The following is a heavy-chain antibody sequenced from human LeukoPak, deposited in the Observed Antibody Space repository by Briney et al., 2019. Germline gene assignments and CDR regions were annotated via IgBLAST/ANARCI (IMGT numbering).Heavy chain of an antibody. Sequence: SETLSLTCAVSGGSISSSNWWSWVRQPPGKGLEWIGEIFYSGSTNYNPSLKSRVTISVDASKNQFSLKLSSVTAADTAVYYCARVYENYGSGSYYFDYWGQGTLVTVSS. CDR1: GGSISSSNW. CDR3: ARVYENYGSGSYYFDY. J-gene: IGHJ4*02. V-gene: IGHV4-4*02. D-gene: IGHD3-10*01. CDR2: IFYSGST.